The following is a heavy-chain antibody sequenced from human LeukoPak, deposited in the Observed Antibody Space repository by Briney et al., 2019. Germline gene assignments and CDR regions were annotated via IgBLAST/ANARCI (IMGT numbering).Heavy chain of an antibody. CDR1: GFTFSSYG. J-gene: IGHJ4*02. CDR2: IWYDGSNK. CDR3: ARVPHRGVATIINFDY. V-gene: IGHV3-33*01. D-gene: IGHD5-12*01. Sequence: GRSLRLSCAASGFTFSSYGMHWDRQAPGKGLEWVAVIWYDGSNKYYADSVKGRFTISRDNSKNTLYLQMNSLRAEDTAVYYCARVPHRGVATIINFDYWGQGTLVTVSS.